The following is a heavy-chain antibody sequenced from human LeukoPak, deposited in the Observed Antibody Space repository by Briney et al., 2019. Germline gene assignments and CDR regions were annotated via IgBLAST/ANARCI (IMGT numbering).Heavy chain of an antibody. CDR2: INHSGST. D-gene: IGHD1-26*01. CDR3: ARGLATTRFDY. Sequence: KPPETLSLTCAVYGGSFSGYYWSWIRQPPGKGLEWIGEINHSGSTNYNPSLKSRVTISVDTSKNQFSLKLSSVTAADTAVYYCARGLATTRFDYWGQGTLVTVSS. V-gene: IGHV4-34*01. CDR1: GGSFSGYY. J-gene: IGHJ4*02.